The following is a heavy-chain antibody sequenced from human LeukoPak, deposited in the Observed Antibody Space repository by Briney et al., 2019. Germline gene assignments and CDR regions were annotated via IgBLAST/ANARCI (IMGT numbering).Heavy chain of an antibody. J-gene: IGHJ6*03. V-gene: IGHV1-69*05. CDR3: ARDGSRRGYYYMDV. D-gene: IGHD3-10*01. CDR1: GGTFSSYA. Sequence: ASVKVSCKASGGTFSSYAISWVRQAPGQGLEWMGGIIPIFGTANYAEKFQGRVTITTDESTSTAYMGLSSLRSEDTAVYYCARDGSRRGYYYMDVWGKGTTVTVSS. CDR2: IIPIFGTA.